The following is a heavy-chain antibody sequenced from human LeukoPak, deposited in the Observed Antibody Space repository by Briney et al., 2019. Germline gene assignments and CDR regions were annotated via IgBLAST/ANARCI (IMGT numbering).Heavy chain of an antibody. Sequence: GGSLRLSCAASGFTFSTCAINWVRQAPGKGLEWVSAISGSSSKTFYAESVKGRVTISRDNPKNTLYLQMNSLRPEHTAVYYCVKEPRGYSFSFDIWGQGTMVTVSS. D-gene: IGHD5-18*01. J-gene: IGHJ3*02. CDR3: VKEPRGYSFSFDI. CDR1: GFTFSTCA. CDR2: ISGSSSKT. V-gene: IGHV3-23*01.